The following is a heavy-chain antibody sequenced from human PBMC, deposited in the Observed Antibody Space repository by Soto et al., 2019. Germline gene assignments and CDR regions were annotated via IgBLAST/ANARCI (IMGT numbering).Heavy chain of an antibody. D-gene: IGHD3-16*01. V-gene: IGHV1-18*01. CDR1: GYTFTSSG. CDR2: ISAYNGNT. J-gene: IGHJ6*02. CDR3: ARVLTLNKQVRGGNYYGMDV. Sequence: GASVKVSCKASGYTFTSSGISWVRQAPGQGLEWMGWISAYNGNTNYAQKLQGRVTMTTDTSTSTAYMELRSLRSDDTAVYYCARVLTLNKQVRGGNYYGMDVWGQGTTVTVSS.